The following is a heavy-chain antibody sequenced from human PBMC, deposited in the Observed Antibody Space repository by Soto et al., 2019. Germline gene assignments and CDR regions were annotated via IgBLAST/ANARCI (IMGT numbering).Heavy chain of an antibody. Sequence: GGSLRLSCAASGFTFDDYAMHWVRQAPGKGLEWVSGISWNSGSIGYADSVKGRFTISRDNAKNSLYLQMNSLRAEDTALYYCAKDINSNYYYYGMDVWGQGTTVTVSS. J-gene: IGHJ6*02. D-gene: IGHD4-4*01. CDR2: ISWNSGSI. V-gene: IGHV3-9*01. CDR3: AKDINSNYYYYGMDV. CDR1: GFTFDDYA.